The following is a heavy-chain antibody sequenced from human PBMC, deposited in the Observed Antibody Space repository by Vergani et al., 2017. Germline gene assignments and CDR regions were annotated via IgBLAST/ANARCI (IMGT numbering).Heavy chain of an antibody. CDR3: AREIVVVPAAQGDFDY. CDR2: ISYDGSNK. V-gene: IGHV3-30-3*01. CDR1: GFTFSSYA. J-gene: IGHJ4*02. Sequence: QVQLVESGGGVVQPGRSLRLSCAASGFTFSSYAMHWVRQAPGKGLEWVAVISYDGSNKYYADSVKGRFTISRDNSKNTLYLQMNSLGAEDTAVYYCAREIVVVPAAQGDFDYWGQGTLVTVSS. D-gene: IGHD2-2*01.